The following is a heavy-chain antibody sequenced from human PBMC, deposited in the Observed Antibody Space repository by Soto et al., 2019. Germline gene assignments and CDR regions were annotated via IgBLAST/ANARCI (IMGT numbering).Heavy chain of an antibody. Sequence: GESLKISCKGSGYSFTSYWIGWVRQMPGKGLEWMGIIYPGDSDTRYSPSFQGQVNISADKSISTAYLQWSSLKASATAMYYCARNSSSFHFDYWGQGTLVTVSA. J-gene: IGHJ4*02. D-gene: IGHD6-6*01. V-gene: IGHV5-51*01. CDR3: ARNSSSFHFDY. CDR2: IYPGDSDT. CDR1: GYSFTSYW.